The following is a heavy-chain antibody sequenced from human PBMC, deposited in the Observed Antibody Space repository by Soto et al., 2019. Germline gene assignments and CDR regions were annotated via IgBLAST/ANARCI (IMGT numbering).Heavy chain of an antibody. CDR2: ISSSSSYI. CDR1: GFTFSSYS. V-gene: IGHV3-21*01. CDR3: ARDFSITGTSPTAFDI. J-gene: IGHJ3*02. D-gene: IGHD1-20*01. Sequence: GGSLRLSCAASGFTFSSYSMNWVRQAPGKGLEWVPSISSSSSYIYYADSVKGRFTISRDNAKNSLYLQMNSLRAEDTAVYYCARDFSITGTSPTAFDIWGQGTMVTVSS.